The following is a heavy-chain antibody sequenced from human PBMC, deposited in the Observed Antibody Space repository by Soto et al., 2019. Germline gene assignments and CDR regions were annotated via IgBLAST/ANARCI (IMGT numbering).Heavy chain of an antibody. CDR1: GYTITELS. CDR2: FDPEDGET. D-gene: IGHD5-18*01. Sequence: GASVKVSCKVSGYTITELSMNWVRQAPGKGLEWMGGFDPEDGETIYAQKFQGRVTMTEDTSTDTAYMELSSLRSEDTAVYYCATVGVDTAMVLIPFDYWGQGTLVTVSS. J-gene: IGHJ4*02. CDR3: ATVGVDTAMVLIPFDY. V-gene: IGHV1-24*01.